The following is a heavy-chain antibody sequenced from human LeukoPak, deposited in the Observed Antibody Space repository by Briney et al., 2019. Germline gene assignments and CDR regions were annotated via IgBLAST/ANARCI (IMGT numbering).Heavy chain of an antibody. J-gene: IGHJ4*02. D-gene: IGHD1-1*01. CDR3: ARSGREATEIDY. CDR1: GFTFSDYF. CDR2: INGRGTYI. V-gene: IGHV3-11*06. Sequence: PGGSLRLSCAASGFTFSDYFMSWVRQAPGKGLEWLSYINGRGTYIDYAESLKGRITISRDNAQNSLYLQMNSLRVEDTAVYYCARSGREATEIDYWGQGTLVTVSS.